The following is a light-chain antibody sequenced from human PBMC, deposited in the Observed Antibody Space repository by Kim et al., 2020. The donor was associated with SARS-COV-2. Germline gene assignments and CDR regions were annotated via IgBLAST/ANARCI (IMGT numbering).Light chain of an antibody. CDR3: LQYNTYPWT. J-gene: IGKJ1*01. V-gene: IGKV1-5*03. CDR1: QNVNYF. Sequence: ASVGAPVTITCRASQNVNYFLTWYQQKPGKAPKLLIYKAYSFQSGVPSRFSGSGSGTEFTLTISGLQPDDFATYYCLQYNTYPWTFGQGTKVDIK. CDR2: KAY.